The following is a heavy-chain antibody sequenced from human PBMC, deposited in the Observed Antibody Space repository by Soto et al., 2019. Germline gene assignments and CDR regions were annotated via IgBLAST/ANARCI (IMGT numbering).Heavy chain of an antibody. CDR3: AKGKSPGHMVRGVRLYYFDY. CDR2: ISGSGGST. J-gene: IGHJ4*02. Sequence: GGSLRLSCAASGFTFSSYAMSWVRQAPGKGLEWVSAISGSGGSTYYADSVKGRFTISRDNSKNTLYLQMNSLRAEDTAVYYCAKGKSPGHMVRGVRLYYFDYWGQGTLVTVSS. CDR1: GFTFSSYA. D-gene: IGHD3-10*01. V-gene: IGHV3-23*01.